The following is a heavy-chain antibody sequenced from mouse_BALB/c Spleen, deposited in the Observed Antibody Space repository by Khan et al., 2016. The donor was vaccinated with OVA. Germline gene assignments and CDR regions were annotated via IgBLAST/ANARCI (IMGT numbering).Heavy chain of an antibody. CDR2: LWGDGST. Sequence: QIQLVQSGPGLVAPSQSLSITCTVPGFSLTDYGVNWVRQPPGKGLEGLGMLWGDGSTDYNSALKSRLSISKDNSKSQVFLKMNSLQTDDTARYYCARELRLGGFAYWGQGTLVTVS. CDR1: GFSLTDYG. CDR3: ARELRLGGFAY. V-gene: IGHV2-6-7*01. D-gene: IGHD1-2*01. J-gene: IGHJ3*01.